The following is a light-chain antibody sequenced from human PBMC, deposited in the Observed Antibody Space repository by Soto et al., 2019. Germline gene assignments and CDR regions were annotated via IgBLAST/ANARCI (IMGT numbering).Light chain of an antibody. V-gene: IGLV2-23*02. CDR1: SSDVGTFNL. CDR3: SSYSGASASSASYV. Sequence: SVLTQPASVSGSAGQSITISCTGTSSDVGTFNLVSWYQQHPGKAPKLLIFEVSNRPSGVSIRFSGSKSGNTASLTISGLQAEDEADYYCSSYSGASASSASYVFATGTKVTVL. CDR2: EVS. J-gene: IGLJ1*01.